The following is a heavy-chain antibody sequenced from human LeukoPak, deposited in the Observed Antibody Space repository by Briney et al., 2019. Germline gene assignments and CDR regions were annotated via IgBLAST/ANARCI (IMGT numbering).Heavy chain of an antibody. D-gene: IGHD5/OR15-5a*01. CDR1: GGSISSVGYS. V-gene: IGHV4-30-2*01. Sequence: PSQTLSLTCAVSGGSISSVGYSWRWLRQPPGRVLEWIGYIYHSGRTYYNPSLKSRITISVDRSKNQFSLKLSSVTAADTAVYYCAGASYSTSFDNWGQGTLVTVSS. J-gene: IGHJ4*02. CDR2: IYHSGRT. CDR3: AGASYSTSFDN.